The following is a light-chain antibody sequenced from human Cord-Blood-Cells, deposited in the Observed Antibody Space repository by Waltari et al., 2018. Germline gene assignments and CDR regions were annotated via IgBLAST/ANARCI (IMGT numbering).Light chain of an antibody. J-gene: IGLJ1*01. CDR3: SSYTSSSTLV. V-gene: IGLV2-14*01. CDR2: DVS. Sequence: QSALTQPASVSGSPGQSITIPCTGTSSAVGGYNYVSWYQQHPGKAPKLMIYDVSHRPSGVSNLFSGSKSGNTASLTISGLQAEDEADYYCSSYTSSSTLVFGTGTKVTVL. CDR1: SSAVGGYNY.